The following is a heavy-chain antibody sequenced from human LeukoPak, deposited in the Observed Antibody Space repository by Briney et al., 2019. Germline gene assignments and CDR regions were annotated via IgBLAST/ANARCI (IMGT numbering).Heavy chain of an antibody. Sequence: GASVKVSCKVSGYTLTELSMHWVREAPGKGLEWMGGFDPEDGETIYAQKFQGRVTMTEDTSTDTAYMELSSLRSEDTAVYYCAPSQWEPPRDAFDIWGQGTMVTVSS. CDR2: FDPEDGET. J-gene: IGHJ3*02. CDR3: APSQWEPPRDAFDI. V-gene: IGHV1-24*01. CDR1: GYTLTELS. D-gene: IGHD1-26*01.